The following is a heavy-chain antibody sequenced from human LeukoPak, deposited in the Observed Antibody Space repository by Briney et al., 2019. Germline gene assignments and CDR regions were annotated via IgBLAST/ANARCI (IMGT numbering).Heavy chain of an antibody. J-gene: IGHJ4*02. D-gene: IGHD4-17*01. Sequence: GGSLRLSCAASGFTFNTYAMSWVRQAPGKGLEWVSSISSSSSYIYYADSVKGRFTISRDNAKNSLYLQMNSLRAEDTAVYYCARESTVTTVDYWGQGTLVTVSS. V-gene: IGHV3-21*01. CDR3: ARESTVTTVDY. CDR2: ISSSSSYI. CDR1: GFTFNTYA.